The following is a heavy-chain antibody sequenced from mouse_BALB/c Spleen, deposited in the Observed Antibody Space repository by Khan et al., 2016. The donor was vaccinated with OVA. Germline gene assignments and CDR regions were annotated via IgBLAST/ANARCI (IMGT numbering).Heavy chain of an antibody. CDR1: GYTFTSYY. J-gene: IGHJ3*01. Sequence: VQLVESGAELVKPGASVKLSCKASGYTFTSYYMYWVKQRPGQGLEWIGEINPSNGGTNVNEKFKSKATLTVDKSSSTAYMELSSLTSEDTAVYYCTRGGCGSPFAYWGQGTLVTVSA. V-gene: IGHV1S81*02. CDR3: TRGGCGSPFAY. D-gene: IGHD1-1*01. CDR2: INPSNGGT.